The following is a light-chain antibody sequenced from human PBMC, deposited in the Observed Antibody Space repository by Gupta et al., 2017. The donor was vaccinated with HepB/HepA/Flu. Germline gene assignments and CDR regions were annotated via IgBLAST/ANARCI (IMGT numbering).Light chain of an antibody. CDR1: QSLLHSNGYNY. CDR3: MQYLQTHT. J-gene: IGKJ2*01. V-gene: IGKV2-28*01. CDR2: LGS. Sequence: DIVMTQSPLSLPVTPGEPASISCRSSQSLLHSNGYNYLDWYLQKPGQSPQLLIYLGSNRASGVPDRFSGSGSGTDFTLKSSRGEAEDVGVYYCMQYLQTHTFGQGTKLEIK.